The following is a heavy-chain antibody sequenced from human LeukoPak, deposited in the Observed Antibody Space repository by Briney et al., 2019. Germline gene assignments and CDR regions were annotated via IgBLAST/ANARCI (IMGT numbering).Heavy chain of an antibody. Sequence: GGSLTLSCAASGFTFSEYWMHWVSQPPGKGLEWVSSIFPSGGEIHYADSVRGRFTISRDNSKNTVYLQMNSLRAEDTAVYFCAKEYGYDYNYFYSMDVWGKGTTVTISS. CDR1: GFTFSEYW. CDR3: AKEYGYDYNYFYSMDV. D-gene: IGHD1-1*01. CDR2: IFPSGGEI. V-gene: IGHV3-NL1*01. J-gene: IGHJ6*03.